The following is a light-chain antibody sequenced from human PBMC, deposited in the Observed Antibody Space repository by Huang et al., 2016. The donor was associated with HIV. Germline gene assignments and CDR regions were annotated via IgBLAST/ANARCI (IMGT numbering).Light chain of an antibody. CDR3: QQYNTYPWT. J-gene: IGKJ1*01. V-gene: IGKV1-5*03. CDR1: QTISSW. Sequence: DIQMTQSPSTLSASVGDSVTITCRASQTISSWLAWYRQKPGKAPKLLIYKASDLESGVPSRFSGSGSGTEFTLTITSLQPDDFGTYYCQQYNTYPWTFGQGTKVEIK. CDR2: KAS.